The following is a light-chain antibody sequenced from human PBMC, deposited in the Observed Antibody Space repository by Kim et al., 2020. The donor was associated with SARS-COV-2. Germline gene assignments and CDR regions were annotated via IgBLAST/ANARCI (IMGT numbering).Light chain of an antibody. CDR1: SRDVGGYNY. CDR2: DVD. Sequence: QSITISCSGPSRDVGGYNYVSWYQQHPGKAPQLMIYDVDRRPSGVSDRFSGSKSGNTASLTISGLQAEDEAVYYCSSYTSTKTWVFGGGTQLTVL. J-gene: IGLJ3*02. CDR3: SSYTSTKTWV. V-gene: IGLV2-14*03.